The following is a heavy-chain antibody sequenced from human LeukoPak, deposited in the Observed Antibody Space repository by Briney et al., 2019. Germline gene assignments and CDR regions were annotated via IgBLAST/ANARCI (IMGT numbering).Heavy chain of an antibody. D-gene: IGHD1-1*01. V-gene: IGHV3-7*01. Sequence: GGSLRLSCAASGFTFSSYGMHWVRQAPGKGLEWVANIKQDGSEKYYVDSVKGRFTISRDNAKNSLYLQMNSLRAEDTAVYYCARPTGTVDYWGQGTLVTVSS. CDR2: IKQDGSEK. CDR1: GFTFSSYG. CDR3: ARPTGTVDY. J-gene: IGHJ4*02.